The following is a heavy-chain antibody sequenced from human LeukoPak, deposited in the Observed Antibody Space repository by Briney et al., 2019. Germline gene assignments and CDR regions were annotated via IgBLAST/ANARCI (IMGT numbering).Heavy chain of an antibody. CDR1: GYTFTGYS. V-gene: IGHV1-18*04. CDR3: AREVGIGTEGYFDS. D-gene: IGHD1-1*01. Sequence: ASVKVSCKASGYTFTGYSVTWVRQAPGQGLEWMGWISANTGNTNYVQDFQGRVTMTVDTSTRTVYLELMSLRFDDTAVYYCAREVGIGTEGYFDSWGQGTLVTVSS. J-gene: IGHJ4*02. CDR2: ISANTGNT.